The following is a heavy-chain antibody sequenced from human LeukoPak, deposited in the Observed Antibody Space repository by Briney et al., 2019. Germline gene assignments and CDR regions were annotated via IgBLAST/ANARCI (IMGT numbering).Heavy chain of an antibody. CDR1: GFTVSSNY. Sequence: PGGSLRLSCAASGFTVSSNYMSWVRQAPGKGLEWVSVIYSGGSTYYADSVKGRFTISRDNSKNTLYLQMNSLRAEDTALYYCAKGDAYCGGDCYPDWGQGTLVTVSS. J-gene: IGHJ4*02. CDR3: AKGDAYCGGDCYPD. CDR2: IYSGGST. V-gene: IGHV3-53*01. D-gene: IGHD2-21*02.